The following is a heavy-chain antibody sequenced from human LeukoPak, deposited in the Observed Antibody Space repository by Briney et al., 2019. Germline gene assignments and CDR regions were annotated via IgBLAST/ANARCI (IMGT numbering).Heavy chain of an antibody. Sequence: PGGSLRLSCAASGFTFSSYAMSWVRQAPGKGLEWVSAISGSGGSTYYADSVKGRFTISRDNSKNTLHLQMNSLRAEDTAVYYCAKDPGDSSSSGCWGQGTLVTVSS. CDR1: GFTFSSYA. V-gene: IGHV3-23*01. J-gene: IGHJ4*02. CDR2: ISGSGGST. D-gene: IGHD6-6*01. CDR3: AKDPGDSSSSGC.